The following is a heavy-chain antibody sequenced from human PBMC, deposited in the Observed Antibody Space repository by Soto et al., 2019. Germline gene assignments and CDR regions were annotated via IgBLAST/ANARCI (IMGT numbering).Heavy chain of an antibody. J-gene: IGHJ6*02. CDR2: IIPMFGTA. Sequence: QVQLVQSGAEVKKPGSSVKVSCKASGGTFSSYAISWVRQAPGQGLEWMGGIIPMFGTADYAQRFQGRVTITADESTSPAYMELISLRSEDTAVYYCARHSSSTNYYYYGMDVWGQGTTVTVSS. CDR1: GGTFSSYA. D-gene: IGHD6-6*01. CDR3: ARHSSSTNYYYYGMDV. V-gene: IGHV1-69*12.